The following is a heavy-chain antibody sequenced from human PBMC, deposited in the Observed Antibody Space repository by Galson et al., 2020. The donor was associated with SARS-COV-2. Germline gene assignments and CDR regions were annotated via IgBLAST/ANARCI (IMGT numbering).Heavy chain of an antibody. D-gene: IGHD6-19*01. J-gene: IGHJ4*02. CDR1: GFTFSGHA. CDR3: ARDGQSSSGWAFDY. Sequence: GESLKIYCATSGFTFSGHAMHWVRQAPGKGLEWVAQIFSDGSDKYYGDAVKGRFTISRDSSKNTVYLQMNNLRADDTAVYYCARDGQSSSGWAFDYWGQGTLVTGSS. CDR2: IFSDGSDK. V-gene: IGHV3-33*01.